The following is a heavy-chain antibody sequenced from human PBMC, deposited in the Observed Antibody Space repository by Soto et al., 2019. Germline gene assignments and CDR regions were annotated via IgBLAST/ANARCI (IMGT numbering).Heavy chain of an antibody. D-gene: IGHD2-15*01. Sequence: EVQLVESGGGLVQPGGSLRLSCAVSGISVSDYYMSWVRQAPGKGLEWLAVIYIGGPTYYGDSVKGRFTISRQKSENTLYLQMSSLRVEDTAVYYCARGCCSGSCSSNEFDFWGQGTLVSV. V-gene: IGHV3-53*04. J-gene: IGHJ4*02. CDR2: IYIGGPT. CDR3: ARGCCSGSCSSNEFDF. CDR1: GISVSDYY.